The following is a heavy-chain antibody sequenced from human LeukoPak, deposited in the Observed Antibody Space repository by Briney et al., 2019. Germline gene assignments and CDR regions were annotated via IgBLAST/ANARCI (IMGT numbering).Heavy chain of an antibody. Sequence: GGSLRLSCAASGFTLSSYWMHWVRQAPGKGLVWVSRINSDGSSTSYADSVKGRFTISRDNAKNTLYLQMNSLRAEDTAVYYCARARYGGNYYFDYWGQGTLVTVSS. CDR1: GFTLSSYW. CDR3: ARARYGGNYYFDY. J-gene: IGHJ4*02. CDR2: INSDGSST. D-gene: IGHD4-23*01. V-gene: IGHV3-74*01.